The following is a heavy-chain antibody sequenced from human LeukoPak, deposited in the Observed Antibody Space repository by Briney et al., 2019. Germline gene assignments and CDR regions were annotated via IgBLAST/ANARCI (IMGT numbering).Heavy chain of an antibody. D-gene: IGHD4-23*01. J-gene: IGHJ6*02. CDR3: AKDTSWRNSNYYYCYGMDV. Sequence: PGRSLRLSCAASGFTFDDYAMHWVRQAPGKGLEWVSGISWNSGSIGYADSVKGRFTISRDNAKNSLYLQMNSLRAEDTALYYCAKDTSWRNSNYYYCYGMDVWGQGTTVTVSS. CDR2: ISWNSGSI. CDR1: GFTFDDYA. V-gene: IGHV3-9*01.